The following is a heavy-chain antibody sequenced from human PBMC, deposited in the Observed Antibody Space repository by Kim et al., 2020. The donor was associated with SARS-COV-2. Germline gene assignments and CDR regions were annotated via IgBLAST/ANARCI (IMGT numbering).Heavy chain of an antibody. CDR1: GFTFSSYW. Sequence: GGSLRLSCAASGFTFSSYWMSWVRQAPGKGLEWVANIKQDGSEKYYVDSVKGRFTISRDNAKNSLYLQMNSLRAEDTAVYYCARAPWFGDRGVELVDYWGQGTLVTVSS. CDR2: IKQDGSEK. J-gene: IGHJ4*02. CDR3: ARAPWFGDRGVELVDY. D-gene: IGHD3-10*01. V-gene: IGHV3-7*05.